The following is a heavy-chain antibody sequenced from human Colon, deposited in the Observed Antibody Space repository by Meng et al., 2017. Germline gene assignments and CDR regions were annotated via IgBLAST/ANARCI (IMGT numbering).Heavy chain of an antibody. CDR3: ARDNWGSLDY. CDR2: GST. V-gene: IGHV4-61*01. CDR1: GASVSDTNYA. Sequence: LEGAGPGLVRPAETRPLPCTSSGASVSDTNYAWSWIRQPPGKGLEWIGYGSTNHNPSLKSRVTISVDTSKNQFSLTLNSVTAADTAVYYCARDNWGSLDYWGQGTLVTVSS. J-gene: IGHJ4*02. D-gene: IGHD7-27*01.